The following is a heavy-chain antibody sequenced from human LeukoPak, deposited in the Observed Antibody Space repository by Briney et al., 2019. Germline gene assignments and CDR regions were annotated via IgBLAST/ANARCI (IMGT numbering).Heavy chain of an antibody. CDR2: INWNSDSI. V-gene: IGHV3-9*01. CDR1: GFTFDDYA. CDR3: AINGGGDSGYGNFDY. D-gene: IGHD5-12*01. Sequence: SLRLSCAVSGFTFDDYAMHWVRHVPGKGLEWVSGINWNSDSIGYADSVKGRFTTSRDNAKNSLYLQMNSLRAEDTAFYYCAINGGGDSGYGNFDYWGQGTLVTVSS. J-gene: IGHJ4*02.